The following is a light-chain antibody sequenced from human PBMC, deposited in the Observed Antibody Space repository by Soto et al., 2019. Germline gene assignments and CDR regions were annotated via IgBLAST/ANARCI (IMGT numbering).Light chain of an antibody. CDR1: SGSVSTSYY. CDR2: STN. J-gene: IGLJ2*01. CDR3: VLYMGSGLV. V-gene: IGLV8-61*01. Sequence: QAVVTQEPSFSVSPGGTVTLTCGLTSGSVSTSYYPSWYQQTPGQAPRTLIYSTNTRSSGVPDRFSGSILGTKAALTITGAQADDESDYYCVLYMGSGLVFGGGTKVTVL.